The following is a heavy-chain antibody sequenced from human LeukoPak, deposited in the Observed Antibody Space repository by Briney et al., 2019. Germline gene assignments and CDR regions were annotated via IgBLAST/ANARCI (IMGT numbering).Heavy chain of an antibody. D-gene: IGHD5-18*01. Sequence: PGGSLRLSCATSGFPFETNAMSWVRQAPGKGLEWVATIGNTETFYADSVTGRFTISRDNSKNTVILQMNRLRVEDTAIYYCAKDWIQFNRVFDCFDSWGQGTLVTVSS. V-gene: IGHV3-23*01. CDR1: GFPFETNA. CDR3: AKDWIQFNRVFDCFDS. J-gene: IGHJ4*02. CDR2: IGNTET.